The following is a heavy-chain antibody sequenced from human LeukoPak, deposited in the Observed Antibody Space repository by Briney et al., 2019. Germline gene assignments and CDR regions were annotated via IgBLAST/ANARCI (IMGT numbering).Heavy chain of an antibody. V-gene: IGHV3-30-3*01. CDR2: ISYDGSNK. CDR1: GFTFSSYA. J-gene: IGHJ4*02. Sequence: GGSLRLSCAASGFTFSSYAMHWVRQAPGKGLEWVAVISYDGSNKYYADSVKGRFTISRDNSKNTLCLQMNSLRAEDTAVYYCARDYTPYYFDYWGQGTLVTVSS. CDR3: ARDYTPYYFDY.